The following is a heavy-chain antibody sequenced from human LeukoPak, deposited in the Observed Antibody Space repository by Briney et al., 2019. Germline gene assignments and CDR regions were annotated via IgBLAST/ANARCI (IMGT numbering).Heavy chain of an antibody. J-gene: IGHJ5*02. CDR2: INHSGST. D-gene: IGHD3-3*01. Sequence: SETLSLTCAVYGGSFSGYYWSWIRQPPGKGLEWIGEINHSGSTNYNPSLKSRVTISVDTSKNQFSLKLSSVTAADTAVYYCARGRTGVRFLEWLLHNWFDPWGQGTLVTVSS. CDR1: GGSFSGYY. CDR3: ARGRTGVRFLEWLLHNWFDP. V-gene: IGHV4-34*01.